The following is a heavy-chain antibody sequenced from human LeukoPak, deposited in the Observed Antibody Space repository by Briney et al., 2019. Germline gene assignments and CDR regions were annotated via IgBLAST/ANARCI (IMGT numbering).Heavy chain of an antibody. J-gene: IGHJ4*02. D-gene: IGHD1/OR15-1a*01. CDR3: ARHFRTSTGTYFFDY. V-gene: IGHV4-4*09. CDR2: IHTSEGT. Sequence: SETPSLTCTVSGGSIRGYYWTWIRQPPGKGLEWIGYIHTSEGTKYNPSLKSRVTVSADTSNNQVSLKVSSVTAADTAVYYCARHFRTSTGTYFFDYWGQGTLVTVSS. CDR1: GGSIRGYY.